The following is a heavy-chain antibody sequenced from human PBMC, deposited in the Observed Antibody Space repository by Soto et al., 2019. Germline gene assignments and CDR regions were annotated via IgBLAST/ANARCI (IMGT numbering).Heavy chain of an antibody. J-gene: IGHJ5*02. CDR1: GASVNTGY. D-gene: IGHD3-22*01. V-gene: IGHV4-59*02. CDR2: MYFAGSF. CDR3: ARSYYDSTGFAVDP. Sequence: QMQLQESGPGLVKPSETLSLTCTVSGASVNTGYWSWIRQPPGKGLEWIGFMYFAGSFNYNPSLSSRVTISVETSKNQFSMTLTSVTAPDTAVYYCARSYYDSTGFAVDPWGQGILVTVSS.